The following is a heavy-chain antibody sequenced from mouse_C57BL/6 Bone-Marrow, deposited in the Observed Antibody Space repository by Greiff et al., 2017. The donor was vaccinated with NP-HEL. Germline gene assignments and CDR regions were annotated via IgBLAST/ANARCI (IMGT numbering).Heavy chain of an antibody. CDR3: ATLRLAMDY. Sequence: VKVVESGGDLVKPGGSLKLSCAASGFTFSSYGMSWVRQTPDKRLEWVATISSGGSYTYYPDSVKGRFTISRDHAKNTLYLQMSSLKSEDTAMYYCATLRLAMDYWGQGTAVTVSS. D-gene: IGHD1-1*01. V-gene: IGHV5-6*02. J-gene: IGHJ4*01. CDR2: ISSGGSYT. CDR1: GFTFSSYG.